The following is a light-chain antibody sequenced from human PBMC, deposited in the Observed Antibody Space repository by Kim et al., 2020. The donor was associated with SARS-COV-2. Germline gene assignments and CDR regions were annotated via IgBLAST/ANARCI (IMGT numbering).Light chain of an antibody. CDR2: GAT. CDR1: QSVADT. CDR3: QQYNSWPRT. V-gene: IGKV3-15*01. Sequence: VSPGERATLSCRATQSVADTLAWYQQKPGQAPRLLIYGATTRATGVPARFSGSGSGTEFTLTISSLQSEDFAVYYCQQYNSWPRTFGQGTKVDIK. J-gene: IGKJ1*01.